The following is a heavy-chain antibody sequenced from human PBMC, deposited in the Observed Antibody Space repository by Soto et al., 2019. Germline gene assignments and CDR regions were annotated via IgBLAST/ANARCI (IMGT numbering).Heavy chain of an antibody. Sequence: EVQLVESGGGLIQPGGSLRLSCAVSGFTVSNNYMSWVRQAPGKGLEGVSVIYSGGYTAYGDSVKGRFTISRDNSKNTPNLQRNSRGAHATAVFYWATQPGGGGYWGQGTLVTVSS. J-gene: IGHJ4*02. D-gene: IGHD3-10*01. CDR3: ATQPGGGGY. CDR1: GFTVSNNY. CDR2: IYSGGYT. V-gene: IGHV3-53*01.